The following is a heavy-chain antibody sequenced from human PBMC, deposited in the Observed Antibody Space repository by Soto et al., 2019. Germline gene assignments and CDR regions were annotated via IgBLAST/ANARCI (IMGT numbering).Heavy chain of an antibody. CDR3: ARRYGGNLDY. J-gene: IGHJ4*02. V-gene: IGHV4-59*08. Sequence: LETLSLTCTVSGGSISSYYLSWIRQPPGKGLEWIGYIYYSGGTNYNPSLKSRVTISVDSSKNHFSLKLSSVTAADTAVYYCARRYGGNLDYWGQGTLVTVSS. CDR1: GGSISSYY. CDR2: IYYSGGT. D-gene: IGHD1-26*01.